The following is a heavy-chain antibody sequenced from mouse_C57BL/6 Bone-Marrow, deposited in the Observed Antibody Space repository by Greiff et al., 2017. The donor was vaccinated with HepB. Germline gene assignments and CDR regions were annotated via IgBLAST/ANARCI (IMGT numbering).Heavy chain of an antibody. CDR3: TRWAYGNYWYFDV. J-gene: IGHJ1*03. Sequence: EVHLVESGTVLARPGASVKMSCKTSGYTFTSYWMHWVKQRPGQGLEWIGAIYPGNSDTSYNQKFKGKAKLTAVTSASTAYMELSSLTNEDSAVYYCTRWAYGNYWYFDVWGTGTTVTVSS. V-gene: IGHV1-5*01. CDR2: IYPGNSDT. D-gene: IGHD2-1*01. CDR1: GYTFTSYW.